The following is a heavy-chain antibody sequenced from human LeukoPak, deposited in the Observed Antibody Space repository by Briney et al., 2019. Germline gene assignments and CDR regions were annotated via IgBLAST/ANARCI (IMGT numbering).Heavy chain of an antibody. CDR3: ARDFCSSISCYVVGSVH. Sequence: ASVKVSCKASGYTFTSYGISWVRQAPGQGLEWMGWISGYNGKTNYAQNLQGRVTMTTDTSTSAAYMELRSLRSDDTAVYYCARDFCSSISCYVVGSVHWGQGTMVTVSS. CDR1: GYTFTSYG. V-gene: IGHV1-18*01. D-gene: IGHD2-2*01. CDR2: ISGYNGKT. J-gene: IGHJ4*02.